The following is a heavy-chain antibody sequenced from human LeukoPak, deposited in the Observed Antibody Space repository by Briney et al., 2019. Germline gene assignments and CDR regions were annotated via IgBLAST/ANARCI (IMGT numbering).Heavy chain of an antibody. J-gene: IGHJ1*01. V-gene: IGHV5-51*01. CDR1: GYSFTSYW. D-gene: IGHD3-22*01. CDR3: ARHGVYDDELFQH. Sequence: GESLKISCKGPGYSFTSYWIGWVRQMPGKGLEWMGIIYPGDSDTRYSPSFQGQVTISADKSISTAYLQWSSLKASDTAMYYCARHGVYDDELFQHWGQGTLVTVSS. CDR2: IYPGDSDT.